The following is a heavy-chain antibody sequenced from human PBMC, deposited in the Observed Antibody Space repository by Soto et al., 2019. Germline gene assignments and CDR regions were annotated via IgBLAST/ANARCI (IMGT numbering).Heavy chain of an antibody. J-gene: IGHJ4*02. Sequence: PGESLKISCKGSGYSFTSYWIGWVRQMPGKGLEWMGIIYPGDSDTRYSPSFQGQVTISADKSISTAYLQWNSLKASDTAMYYCARPHYYDSSGYYYHDGGFDYWGQGTLVTVSS. CDR2: IYPGDSDT. CDR1: GYSFTSYW. D-gene: IGHD3-22*01. V-gene: IGHV5-51*01. CDR3: ARPHYYDSSGYYYHDGGFDY.